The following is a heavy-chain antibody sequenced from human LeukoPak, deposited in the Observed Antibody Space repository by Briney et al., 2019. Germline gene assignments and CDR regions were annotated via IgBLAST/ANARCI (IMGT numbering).Heavy chain of an antibody. Sequence: GGSLRLSCAASGFTFSSYSMNWVRQAPGKGLEWVSSISSSSSYIYYADSVKGRFTISRDNAKNSLYLQMNSLRAEDTAVYYCARDPKVGRGPSFDYWGQGTLVTVSS. J-gene: IGHJ4*02. CDR1: GFTFSSYS. V-gene: IGHV3-21*01. CDR2: ISSSSSYI. CDR3: ARDPKVGRGPSFDY.